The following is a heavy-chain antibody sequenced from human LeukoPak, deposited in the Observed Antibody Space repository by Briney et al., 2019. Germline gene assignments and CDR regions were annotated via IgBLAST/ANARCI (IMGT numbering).Heavy chain of an antibody. CDR2: IRGSGGST. D-gene: IGHD1-26*01. Sequence: GGSLRLSCAASGFTFSSYAMSWVRQAPGKGLEWVSAIRGSGGSTNYADSVKGRFTISRDNSKNTLYLQMNSLRAEDTAVYYCARDRGEWESHMDVWGKGTTVTVSS. J-gene: IGHJ6*03. V-gene: IGHV3-23*01. CDR3: ARDRGEWESHMDV. CDR1: GFTFSSYA.